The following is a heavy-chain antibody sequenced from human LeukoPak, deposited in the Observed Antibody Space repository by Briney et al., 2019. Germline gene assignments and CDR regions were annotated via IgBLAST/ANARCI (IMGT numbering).Heavy chain of an antibody. CDR1: GFTFSSYS. CDR3: AKDQGIVVVYGGPYFDY. Sequence: GGSLRLSCAASGFTFSSYSMNWVRQAPGKGLEWVSSISSSSSYIYYADSVKGRFTISRDNSKNTLYLQMNSLRAEDTAVYYCAKDQGIVVVYGGPYFDYWGQGTLVTVSS. J-gene: IGHJ4*02. D-gene: IGHD3-22*01. CDR2: ISSSSSYI. V-gene: IGHV3-21*01.